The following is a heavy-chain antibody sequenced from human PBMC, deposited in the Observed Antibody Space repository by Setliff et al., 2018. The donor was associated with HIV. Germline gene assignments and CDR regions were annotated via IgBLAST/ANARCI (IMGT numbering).Heavy chain of an antibody. D-gene: IGHD6-13*01. CDR3: ARVFYSSSWYNGCFDP. J-gene: IGHJ5*02. CDR2: INCNSGGT. Sequence: ASVKVSCKASGYTFTSYGISWVRQAPGQGLEWMGWINCNSGGTYYAQNFQGRVTMTRDTSINTAYMELSRLRSDDTAVYYCARVFYSSSWYNGCFDPWGQGTLVTVSS. V-gene: IGHV1-2*02. CDR1: GYTFTSYG.